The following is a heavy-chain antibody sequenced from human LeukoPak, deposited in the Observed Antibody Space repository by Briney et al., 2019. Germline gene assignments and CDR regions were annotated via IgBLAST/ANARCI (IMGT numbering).Heavy chain of an antibody. Sequence: FTXXXXSMNWVRQAPGKGLEWVSSISSSSSYIYYADSVKGRFTISRDNAKNSLYLQMNSLRAEDTAVYYCARDRYYGFDYWGQGTLVTVSS. CDR1: FTXXXXS. V-gene: IGHV3-21*01. CDR3: ARDRYYGFDY. CDR2: ISSSSSYI. D-gene: IGHD3-10*01. J-gene: IGHJ4*02.